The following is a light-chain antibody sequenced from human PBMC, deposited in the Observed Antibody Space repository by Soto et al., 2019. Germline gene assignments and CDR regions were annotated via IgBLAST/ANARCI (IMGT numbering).Light chain of an antibody. Sequence: QSVLTQPPSESAALGQKVTISCSGSSSNIGNNYVSWYQHFPGTAPKLLIYDNNKRPSGIPDRFSGSKSGTSATLGITGLQTGDEADYYCGTWDSSLSAGEVVFGGGTKLTVL. CDR3: GTWDSSLSAGEVV. J-gene: IGLJ2*01. CDR1: SSNIGNNY. CDR2: DNN. V-gene: IGLV1-51*01.